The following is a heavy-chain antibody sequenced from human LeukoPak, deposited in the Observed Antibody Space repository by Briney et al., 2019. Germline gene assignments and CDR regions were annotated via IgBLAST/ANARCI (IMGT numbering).Heavy chain of an antibody. CDR2: INPSGGST. D-gene: IGHD4-17*01. J-gene: IGHJ3*02. CDR3: ARDLGDYGDYSYAFDI. Sequence: ASVKVSCKAPGYTFTSYYMHWVRQAPGQGLEWMGIINPSGGSTSYAQKFQGRVTMTRDTSTSTVYMELSSLRSEDTAVYYCARDLGDYGDYSYAFDIWGQGTMVTVSS. CDR1: GYTFTSYY. V-gene: IGHV1-46*01.